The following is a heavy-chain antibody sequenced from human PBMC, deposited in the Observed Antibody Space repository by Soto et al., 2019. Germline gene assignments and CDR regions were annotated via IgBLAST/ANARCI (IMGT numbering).Heavy chain of an antibody. J-gene: IGHJ6*02. CDR3: AGSSWSYYYGMDV. V-gene: IGHV4-31*03. D-gene: IGHD6-13*01. CDR1: GGSISSGGYY. Sequence: QVQLQESGPGLVKPSQTLSLTCTVSGGSISSGGYYWSWIRQHPGKGLEWIGYIYYSGSTYYNPPLKSRVXTSQDXXKNQFSLKLSSVTAADTAVYYCAGSSWSYYYGMDVWGQGTTVTVSS. CDR2: IYYSGST.